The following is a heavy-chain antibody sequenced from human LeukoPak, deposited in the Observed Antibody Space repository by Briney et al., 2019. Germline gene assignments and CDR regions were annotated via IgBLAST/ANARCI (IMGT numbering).Heavy chain of an antibody. V-gene: IGHV4-4*07. J-gene: IGHJ5*02. CDR3: ARDSTVFGVVNLGGLNWFDH. Sequence: SGTLSLTCSVSGGSISSYYWSWIRQPAGKGQEWIGRIYASGSTNDNPSLKGRVTMSVDTSKNQFSLKLSSVTAADTAVYYCARDSTVFGVVNLGGLNWFDHWGQGTLVTVSS. D-gene: IGHD3-3*01. CDR2: IYASGST. CDR1: GGSISSYY.